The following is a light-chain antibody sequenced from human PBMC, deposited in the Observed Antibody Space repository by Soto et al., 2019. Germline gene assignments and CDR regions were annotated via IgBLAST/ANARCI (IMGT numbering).Light chain of an antibody. CDR2: GAS. Sequence: EIVLTQSPGTLSLSPGERATLSCRASQSVSSSYLAWYQQKPGQAPRLLIYGASSMATGIPDRFSGSGSGTDFKFTISSLEPEDFAVDYCQQYGSSPPYTFGQGTKLEIK. J-gene: IGKJ2*01. CDR1: QSVSSSY. V-gene: IGKV3-20*01. CDR3: QQYGSSPPYT.